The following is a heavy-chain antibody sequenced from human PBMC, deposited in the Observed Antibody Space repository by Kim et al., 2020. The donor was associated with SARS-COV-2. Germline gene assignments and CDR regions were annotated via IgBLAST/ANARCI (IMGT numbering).Heavy chain of an antibody. V-gene: IGHV3-23*01. CDR2: ISGSGGST. J-gene: IGHJ6*02. CDR1: GFTFSSYA. Sequence: GGSLRLSCAASGFTFSSYAMSWVRQAPGKGLEWVSAISGSGGSTYYADSVKGRFTISRDNSKNTLYLQMNSLRAEDTAVYYCAKVGYGYDYYYYGMDVWGQGTTVTVSS. D-gene: IGHD5-18*01. CDR3: AKVGYGYDYYYYGMDV.